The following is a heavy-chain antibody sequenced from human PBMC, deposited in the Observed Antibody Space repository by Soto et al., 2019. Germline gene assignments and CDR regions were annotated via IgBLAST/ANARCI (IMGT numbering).Heavy chain of an antibody. J-gene: IGHJ3*02. CDR3: ARFRRDYSGSYYFAFDI. CDR2: IYYSGST. V-gene: IGHV4-59*01. Sequence: PSETLSLTCTVSGGSISSSYWSWIRQPPGKGLEWIGYIYYSGSTDYNPSLKSRVTISVDTYKNQFSLKLSSVTAADTAMNYCARFRRDYSGSYYFAFDISGQGTMVTVSS. CDR1: GGSISSSY. D-gene: IGHD1-26*01.